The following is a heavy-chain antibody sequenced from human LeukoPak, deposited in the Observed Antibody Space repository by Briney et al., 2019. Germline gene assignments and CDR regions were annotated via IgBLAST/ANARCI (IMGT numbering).Heavy chain of an antibody. CDR2: IHYSGST. CDR3: ARTTEGYCRGRSCYSYYYYMDV. Sequence: PSETLSLTCTVSGGSISSYYWSWIRQPPGKGLEWIGYIHYSGSTHYDPSLKSRVTISVYASKNQFSLKLSSVTAADTAVYYCARTTEGYCRGRSCYSYYYYMDVWGKGTKVTVSS. D-gene: IGHD2-15*01. V-gene: IGHV4-59*01. J-gene: IGHJ6*03. CDR1: GGSISSYY.